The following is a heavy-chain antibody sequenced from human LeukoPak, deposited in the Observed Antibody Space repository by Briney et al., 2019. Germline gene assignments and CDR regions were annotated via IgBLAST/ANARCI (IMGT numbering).Heavy chain of an antibody. V-gene: IGHV3-7*01. CDR1: GFPFSSYW. J-gene: IGHJ3*02. CDR3: ARNDWHYDFWSGYPYDAFDI. Sequence: PGGSLRLSCAASGFPFSSYWLTWFGQAPGKGRGWVAKIKQVGSEKYYVDSEKGRFTISRDNAKNSLYLQMNSLRAEDTAVYYCARNDWHYDFWSGYPYDAFDIWGQGTMVTVSS. CDR2: IKQVGSEK. D-gene: IGHD3-3*01.